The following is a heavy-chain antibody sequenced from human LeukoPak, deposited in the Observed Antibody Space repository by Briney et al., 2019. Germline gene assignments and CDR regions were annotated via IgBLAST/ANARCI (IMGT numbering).Heavy chain of an antibody. CDR2: IYYSGST. CDR3: ARAHSGYSSSSL. J-gene: IGHJ4*02. D-gene: IGHD6-6*01. CDR1: GGSISSYS. V-gene: IGHV4-59*08. Sequence: KPSETLSLTSTVSGGSISSYSWSWIRQPPGKGLEWIGYIYYSGSTNYNPSLESRVTMSVDTSKNQFSLKLTSVTAADTAVYYCARAHSGYSSSSLWGQGTLVTVSS.